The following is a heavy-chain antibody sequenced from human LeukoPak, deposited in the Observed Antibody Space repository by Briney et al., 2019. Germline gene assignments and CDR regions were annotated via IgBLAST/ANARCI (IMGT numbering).Heavy chain of an antibody. J-gene: IGHJ5*02. CDR2: INGDNGNT. CDR1: GYTFTTYA. V-gene: IGHV1-3*01. Sequence: ASVKVSCKASGYTFTTYAMHWVRQAPGQRLEWMGWINGDNGNTKYSQKFQGRVTITRDTSAYTAYMELKSLSSADTAVYFCARAPYDILTGYSLNWFDPWGQGTLVTVSS. D-gene: IGHD3-9*01. CDR3: ARAPYDILTGYSLNWFDP.